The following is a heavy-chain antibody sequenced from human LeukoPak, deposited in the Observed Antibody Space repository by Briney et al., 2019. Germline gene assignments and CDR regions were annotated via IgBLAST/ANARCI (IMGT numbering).Heavy chain of an antibody. CDR1: GYTFTGYY. CDR2: INPNSGDT. Sequence: ASVKVSCKASGYTFTGYYMHWVRQAPGQGLEWMGWINPNSGDTNYAQKFQGRVTMTRDTSISTANTDLSSLTSDDTAVYYCARDRRIAVSSTSAFDIWGQGTMVTVSS. CDR3: ARDRRIAVSSTSAFDI. V-gene: IGHV1-2*02. J-gene: IGHJ3*02. D-gene: IGHD6-19*01.